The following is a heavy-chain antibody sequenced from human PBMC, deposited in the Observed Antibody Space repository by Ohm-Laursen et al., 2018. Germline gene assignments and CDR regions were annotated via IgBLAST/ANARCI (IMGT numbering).Heavy chain of an antibody. CDR1: GFTFSDYY. CDR2: ISSTATYI. J-gene: IGHJ4*02. Sequence: LRLSCAASGFTFSDYYMSWIRQAPGKGLEWVSSISSTATYIHAVDSLRGRVTISKDNAKNSLYLQMNSLKFEDTAVYYCARGSEGPSPPYWGQGTLVTVSS. CDR3: ARGSEGPSPPY. V-gene: IGHV3-11*06.